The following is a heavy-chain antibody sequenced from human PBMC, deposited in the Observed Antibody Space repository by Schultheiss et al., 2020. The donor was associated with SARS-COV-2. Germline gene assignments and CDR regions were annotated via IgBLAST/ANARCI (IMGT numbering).Heavy chain of an antibody. D-gene: IGHD2-15*01. J-gene: IGHJ5*02. CDR1: GGSISSSSYY. CDR3: ARGEVAATSDNWFDP. CDR2: IYTSGST. Sequence: SETLSLTCTVSGGSISSSSYYWGWIRQPPGKGLEWIGRIYTSGSTNYNPSLKSRVTISVDTSKNQFSLKLSSVTAADTAVYYCARGEVAATSDNWFDPWGQGTLVTVSS. V-gene: IGHV4-39*07.